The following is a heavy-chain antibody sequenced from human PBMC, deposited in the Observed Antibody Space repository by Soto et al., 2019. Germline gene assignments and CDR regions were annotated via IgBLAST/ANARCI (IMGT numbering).Heavy chain of an antibody. Sequence: TSETLSLTCAVSGGSISSGGYSWSWIRQPPGKGLEWIGYIYHSGSTYYNPSLKSRVTISVDRSRNQFSLKLSSVTAADTAVYYCARMLVGATHVRYFDSWGQGTLVTVSS. CDR3: ARMLVGATHVRYFDS. CDR1: GGSISSGGYS. V-gene: IGHV4-30-2*01. J-gene: IGHJ4*02. D-gene: IGHD1-26*01. CDR2: IYHSGST.